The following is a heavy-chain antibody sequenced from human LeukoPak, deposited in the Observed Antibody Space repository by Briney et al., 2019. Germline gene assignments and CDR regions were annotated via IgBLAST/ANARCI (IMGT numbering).Heavy chain of an antibody. CDR3: AKDKGNYYFDY. D-gene: IGHD4-23*01. Sequence: GVSLRLSCAASGISFSASGMHWVRQVPGEGLEWVAFIWYDGSNKYYADSVKGRFTISRDDSKKMVFLQMNSLRADDTALYYCAKDKGNYYFDYWGQGTLVTVSS. CDR2: IWYDGSNK. CDR1: GISFSASG. V-gene: IGHV3-30*02. J-gene: IGHJ4*02.